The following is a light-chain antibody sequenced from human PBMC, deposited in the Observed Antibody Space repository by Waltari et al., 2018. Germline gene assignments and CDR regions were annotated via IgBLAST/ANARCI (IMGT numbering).Light chain of an antibody. CDR1: QSLVHRDGNTH. V-gene: IGKV2-30*02. CDR2: RVS. Sequence: EVGLPRSQPPLPSPPGRGAPTPAKSIQSLVHRDGNTHLNWFQQRPGQSPRRLIYRVSNRDSGVPDRFSGSGSGTDFTLKISRVEAEDVGVYYCMQGTHWPYTFGQGTKLDIK. J-gene: IGKJ2*01. CDR3: MQGTHWPYT.